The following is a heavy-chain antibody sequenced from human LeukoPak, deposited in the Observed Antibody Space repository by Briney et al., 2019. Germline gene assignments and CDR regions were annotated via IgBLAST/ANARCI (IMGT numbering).Heavy chain of an antibody. CDR1: GGSISSYY. CDR2: IYYSGST. V-gene: IGHV4-59*01. J-gene: IGHJ1*01. CDR3: ARGRGEYFQH. D-gene: IGHD3-10*01. Sequence: SETLSLTCTVSGGSISSYYWSWIRQPPGKGLEWIGYIYYSGSTNYNPSLKSRVTISVDTSKNQFSLKLSSVTAADTAVYYCARGRGEYFQHWGQGTLVTVSS.